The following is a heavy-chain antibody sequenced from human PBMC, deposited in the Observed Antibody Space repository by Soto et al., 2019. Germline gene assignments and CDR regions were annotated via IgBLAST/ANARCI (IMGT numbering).Heavy chain of an antibody. CDR3: ARDGATVVTNYYYYGMDV. J-gene: IGHJ6*02. V-gene: IGHV3-7*01. CDR1: ESTVSRDW. Sequence: LRLSCAIFESTVSRDWMNWVRQAPGKGLEWVAHINQDGSEKYYVDSVKGRFTISRDNAKKSLYLQMNSLRPADTAMYCCARDGATVVTNYYYYGMDVWGQGTTVTVSS. CDR2: INQDGSEK. D-gene: IGHD4-17*01.